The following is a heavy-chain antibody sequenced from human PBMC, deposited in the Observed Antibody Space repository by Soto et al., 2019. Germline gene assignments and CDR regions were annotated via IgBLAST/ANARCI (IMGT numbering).Heavy chain of an antibody. D-gene: IGHD5-18*01. V-gene: IGHV3-9*01. CDR1: GFIFDDYA. CDR3: AKDRYSSSAYYYHGMDG. CDR2: ISGNSGSL. Sequence: EVQLVESGGGLVQPGRSLRLSCAASGFIFDDYAMHWVRQAPGKGLEWVSVISGNSGSLGYADSVKGRFTISRDNAKNSLYLQMNSLRAEDTALYYCAKDRYSSSAYYYHGMDGWGQGTTVTVSS. J-gene: IGHJ6*02.